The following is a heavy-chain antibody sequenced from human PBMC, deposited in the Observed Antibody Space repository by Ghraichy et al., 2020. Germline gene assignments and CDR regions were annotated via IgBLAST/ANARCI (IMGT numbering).Heavy chain of an antibody. J-gene: IGHJ6*02. Sequence: ASVKVSCKASGYTFTSYDINWVRQATGQGLEWMGWMNPNSGNTGYAQKFQGRVTMTRNTSISTAYMELSSLRSEDTAVYYCARGDRVAARLSATDGMDVWGQGTTVTISS. V-gene: IGHV1-8*01. CDR2: MNPNSGNT. CDR1: GYTFTSYD. CDR3: ARGDRVAARLSATDGMDV. D-gene: IGHD6-6*01.